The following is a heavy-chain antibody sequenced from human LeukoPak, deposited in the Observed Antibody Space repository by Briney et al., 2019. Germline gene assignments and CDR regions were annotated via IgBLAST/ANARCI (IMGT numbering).Heavy chain of an antibody. CDR2: ISAYNGNT. Sequence: ASVKVSCKTSGYTFTSYGISWVRQAPGQGLEWMGWISAYNGNTNYAQKLQGRVTMTTDTSTSTAYMELRSLRSDDTAVYYCARVRCGGDCFLYYYYYMDVWGKGTTVTVSS. J-gene: IGHJ6*03. V-gene: IGHV1-18*01. CDR3: ARVRCGGDCFLYYYYYMDV. D-gene: IGHD2-21*01. CDR1: GYTFTSYG.